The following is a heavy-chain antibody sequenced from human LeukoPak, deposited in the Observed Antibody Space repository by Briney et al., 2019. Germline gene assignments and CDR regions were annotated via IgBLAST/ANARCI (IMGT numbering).Heavy chain of an antibody. V-gene: IGHV3-30*18. Sequence: GGSLRLSCAASGFTFSSYGMHWVRQAAGKGLEWVAVISYDGSNKYYADSVKGRFTISRDNSKNTLYLQMNSLRAEDTAVYYCAKVIGFALVYGMDVWGQGTTVTVSS. CDR1: GFTFSSYG. J-gene: IGHJ6*02. CDR3: AKVIGFALVYGMDV. CDR2: ISYDGSNK. D-gene: IGHD6-6*01.